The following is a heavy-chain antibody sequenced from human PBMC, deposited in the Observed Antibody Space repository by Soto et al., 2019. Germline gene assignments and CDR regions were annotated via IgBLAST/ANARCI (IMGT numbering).Heavy chain of an antibody. CDR1: GYTFNDYE. Sequence: QEQLVQSAAEVKKPGASVKVSCMTSGYTFNDYEINWVRQATGQGLEWIGWMNPNSGETGYAQRFKGRVKMTKSSSLSTAYLELSSLTSDETAVYYCARIAMPARLGWYNWFDPWGQGTLVTVSS. V-gene: IGHV1-8*02. CDR3: ARIAMPARLGWYNWFDP. J-gene: IGHJ5*02. CDR2: MNPNSGET. D-gene: IGHD2-2*01.